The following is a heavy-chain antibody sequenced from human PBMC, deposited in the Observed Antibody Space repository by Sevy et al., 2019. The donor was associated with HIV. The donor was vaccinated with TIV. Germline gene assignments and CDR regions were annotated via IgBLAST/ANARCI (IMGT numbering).Heavy chain of an antibody. V-gene: IGHV1-2*06. Sequence: ASVKVSCKASGYTFTAYYIYWLRQAPGQGLEWMGRIHPKSGATNYAQKFQGRVTMTRDTSISTSFMELTSLRSDDTAVYYCATEDSDDTSAYYYFYYGMDVWGQGTTVTVSS. CDR3: ATEDSDDTSAYYYFYYGMDV. J-gene: IGHJ6*02. CDR1: GYTFTAYY. D-gene: IGHD3-22*01. CDR2: IHPKSGAT.